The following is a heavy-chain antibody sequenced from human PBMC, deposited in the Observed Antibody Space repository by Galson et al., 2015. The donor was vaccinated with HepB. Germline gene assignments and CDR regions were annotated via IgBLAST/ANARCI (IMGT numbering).Heavy chain of an antibody. Sequence: SLKLSCAASGFTFSSYAMNWVRQAPGKGLEWVSGISGSGGSTYYADSMKGRLTISRDNSKNMLYLQMSSLRAEDTAMYYCARNLGSEGGTMTTVTTGGAYWGQGTLVTVSS. V-gene: IGHV3-23*01. D-gene: IGHD4-17*01. CDR1: GFTFSSYA. J-gene: IGHJ4*02. CDR2: ISGSGGST. CDR3: ARNLGSEGGTMTTVTTGGAY.